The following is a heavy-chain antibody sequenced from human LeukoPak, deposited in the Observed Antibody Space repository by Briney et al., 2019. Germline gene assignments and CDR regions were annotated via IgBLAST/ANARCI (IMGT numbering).Heavy chain of an antibody. J-gene: IGHJ4*02. CDR1: GGTFSSYA. Sequence: GASVKVSCKASGGTFSSYASSWVRQAPGQGLEWMGGIIPIFGTANYAQKFQGRVTITADESTSTAYMELSSLRSEDTAVYYCARGTPSGTLWVPFDYWGQGTLVTVSS. CDR3: ARGTPSGTLWVPFDY. CDR2: IIPIFGTA. V-gene: IGHV1-69*13. D-gene: IGHD3-10*01.